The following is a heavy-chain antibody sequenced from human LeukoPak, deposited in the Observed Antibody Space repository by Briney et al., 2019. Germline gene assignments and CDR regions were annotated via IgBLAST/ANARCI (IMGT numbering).Heavy chain of an antibody. D-gene: IGHD1-26*01. CDR2: ISYDGSNK. CDR1: GFTFSSYG. Sequence: GGSLRLSCAASGFTFSSYGMHWVRQAPGKGLEWVAVISYDGSNKYYADSVKGRFTISRDNSKNTLYLQMNSLRAEDTAVYYCANIPRVGATIAPDDYWGQGTLVTVSS. V-gene: IGHV3-30*18. J-gene: IGHJ4*02. CDR3: ANIPRVGATIAPDDY.